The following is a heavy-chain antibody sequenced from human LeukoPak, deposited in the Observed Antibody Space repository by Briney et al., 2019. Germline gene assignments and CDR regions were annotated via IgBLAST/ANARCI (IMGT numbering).Heavy chain of an antibody. CDR3: ARHPPAAPAAMPGWFDP. J-gene: IGHJ5*02. CDR1: GGSISSYY. V-gene: IGHV4-4*07. D-gene: IGHD2-2*01. Sequence: PSETLSLTCTVSGGSISSYYWSWIRQPAGKGLEWIGRIYTSGSTNYNPSLKSRVTMSVDTSKNQFSLKLSSVTAADTAVYYCARHPPAAPAAMPGWFDPWGQGPLVTVSS. CDR2: IYTSGST.